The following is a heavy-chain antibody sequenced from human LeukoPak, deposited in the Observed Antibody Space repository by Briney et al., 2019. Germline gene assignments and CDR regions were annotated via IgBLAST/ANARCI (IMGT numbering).Heavy chain of an antibody. D-gene: IGHD3-10*01. V-gene: IGHV3-66*04. CDR3: ESHSGPFPDHPIDY. J-gene: IGHJ4*02. CDR2: IYSGGST. Sequence: PGGSLRLSCAASGFTVSSNYMSWVRQAPGKGLEWVSVIYSGGSTYYADSVKGRFTISRDNYNNTLYLQMNSLRAEDTAVSYCESHSGPFPDHPIDYWGQGTLVTVSS. CDR1: GFTVSSNY.